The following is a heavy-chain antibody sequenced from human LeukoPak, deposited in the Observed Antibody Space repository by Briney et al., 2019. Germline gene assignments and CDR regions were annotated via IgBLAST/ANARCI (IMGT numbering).Heavy chain of an antibody. CDR1: GGTFSSYA. J-gene: IGHJ1*01. CDR2: IIPIFGTA. CDR3: AKDHYDILTGHEAEYFQH. V-gene: IGHV1-69*01. D-gene: IGHD3-9*01. Sequence: GSSVKVSCKASGGTFSSYAISWVRQAPGQGLEWMGGIIPIFGTANYAQKFQGRVTITADESTSTAYMELSSLRSEDTAVYYCAKDHYDILTGHEAEYFQHWGQGTLVTVSS.